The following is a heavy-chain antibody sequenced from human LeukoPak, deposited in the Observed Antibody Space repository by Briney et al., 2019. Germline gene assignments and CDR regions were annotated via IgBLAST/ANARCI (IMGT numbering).Heavy chain of an antibody. D-gene: IGHD4-23*01. V-gene: IGHV3-21*01. J-gene: IGHJ1*01. CDR2: ISSSSTYI. CDR1: GLTLSNHEFSHYE. CDR3: ARESRSVVTRYFQH. Sequence: GGSLRLSCEASGLTLSNHEFSHYEMNWVRQAPGKGLEWVSSISSSSTYIYYADSVKGRFTISRDNAKNSLYLQMNSLRADDTAIYYCARESRSVVTRYFQHWGQGTLVTVSS.